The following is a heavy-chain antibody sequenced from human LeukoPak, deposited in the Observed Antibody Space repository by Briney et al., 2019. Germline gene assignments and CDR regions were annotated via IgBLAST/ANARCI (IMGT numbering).Heavy chain of an antibody. CDR2: IYYRGNT. D-gene: IGHD3-22*01. J-gene: IGHJ6*03. Sequence: SETLSLTCFVSGSSISSYYWSWIRQPPGKGLEWIGYIYYRGNTNYNPSLKSRVTISLDTSKNQFSLRLSSVTAADTAVYHCARGIYDRSGFFYYYYHMDVWGKGTTVTVSS. CDR3: ARGIYDRSGFFYYYYHMDV. V-gene: IGHV4-59*01. CDR1: GSSISSYY.